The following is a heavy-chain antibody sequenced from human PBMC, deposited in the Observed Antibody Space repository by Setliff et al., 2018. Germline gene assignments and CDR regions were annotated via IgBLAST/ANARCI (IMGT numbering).Heavy chain of an antibody. V-gene: IGHV4-59*02. J-gene: IGHJ6*02. CDR3: ARDRTAYSYGLDV. CDR1: GGSVSPYF. D-gene: IGHD5-18*01. CDR2: IYHNGNT. Sequence: SEPLSLTCTVSGGSVSPYFWSWIRQPPGKGLQWIGYIYHNGNTNFNPSLKSRVNMSIDTSKNQFALNLKSVTAADTAVYYCARDRTAYSYGLDVWGQGTTVTVSS.